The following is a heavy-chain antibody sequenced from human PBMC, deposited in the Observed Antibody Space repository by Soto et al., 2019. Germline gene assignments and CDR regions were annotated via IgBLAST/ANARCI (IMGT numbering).Heavy chain of an antibody. CDR3: AKDDDWYNWNDPTPKFFDY. D-gene: IGHD1-1*01. J-gene: IGHJ4*02. CDR1: GFTFSSYG. CDR2: ISYDGSNK. Sequence: GGSLRLSCAASGFTFSSYGMHWVRQAPGKGLEWVAVISYDGSNKYYADSVKGRFTISRDNSKNTLYLQMNSLRAEDTAVYYCAKDDDWYNWNDPTPKFFDYWGQGTLVTVSS. V-gene: IGHV3-30*18.